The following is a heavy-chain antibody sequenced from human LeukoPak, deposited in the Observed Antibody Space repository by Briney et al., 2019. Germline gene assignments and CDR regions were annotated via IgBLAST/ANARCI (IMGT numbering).Heavy chain of an antibody. CDR2: INPNSGGT. D-gene: IGHD6-13*01. J-gene: IGHJ4*02. CDR1: GYTFTGYY. Sequence: ASVKVSCKASGYTFTGYYMHWVRQAPGQGLEWMGWINPNSGGTNYAQKLQGRVTVTTDTSTSTAYMELRSLRSDDTAVYYCARAGSYSSSWYILYWGQGTLVTVSS. V-gene: IGHV1-2*02. CDR3: ARAGSYSSSWYILY.